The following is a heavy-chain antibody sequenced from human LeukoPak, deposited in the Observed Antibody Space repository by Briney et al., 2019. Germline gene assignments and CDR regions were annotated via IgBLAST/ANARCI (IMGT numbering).Heavy chain of an antibody. CDR2: FDPEDGET. Sequence: GASVKVSCKVSGYTLTGLSMHWVRQAPGKGLEWMGGFDPEDGETIYAQKFQGRVTMTEDTSTDTAYMELSSLRSEDTAVYYCATYLYGSGSYFNWFDPWGQGTLVTVSS. J-gene: IGHJ5*02. D-gene: IGHD3-10*01. V-gene: IGHV1-24*01. CDR1: GYTLTGLS. CDR3: ATYLYGSGSYFNWFDP.